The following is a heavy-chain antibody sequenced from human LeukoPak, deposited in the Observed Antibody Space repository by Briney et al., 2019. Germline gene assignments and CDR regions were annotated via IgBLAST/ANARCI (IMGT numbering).Heavy chain of an antibody. D-gene: IGHD5-18*01. J-gene: IGHJ4*02. Sequence: PSETLSLTCAVSGGSISSSNWWSWVRQPPGKGLEWIGEIYHSGSTNYNPSLKSRVTISVDTSKNQFSLRLYSVTATDTAVYYCAIQGRGYTYGPAGDFDYWGQGILVTVSS. CDR1: GGSISSSNW. V-gene: IGHV4-4*02. CDR2: IYHSGST. CDR3: AIQGRGYTYGPAGDFDY.